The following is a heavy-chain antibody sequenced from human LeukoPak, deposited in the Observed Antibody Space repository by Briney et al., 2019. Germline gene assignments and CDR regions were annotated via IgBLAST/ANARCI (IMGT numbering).Heavy chain of an antibody. CDR1: GFTFSSYW. CDR2: IKQDGSEK. V-gene: IGHV3-7*01. CDR3: ARDLKYSSSWYDYYYYGMDV. J-gene: IGHJ6*02. D-gene: IGHD6-13*01. Sequence: GGSLRLSCAASGFTFSSYWMSWVRQAPGKGLEWVANIKQDGSEKYYVDSVKGRFTISRDNAKNSLNLQMNSLRAEDTAVYYCARDLKYSSSWYDYYYYGMDVWGQGTTVTVSS.